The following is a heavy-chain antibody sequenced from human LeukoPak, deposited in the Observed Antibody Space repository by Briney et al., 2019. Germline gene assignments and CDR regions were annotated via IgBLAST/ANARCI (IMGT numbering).Heavy chain of an antibody. CDR2: ISGSGGST. CDR1: GFTFSNYA. D-gene: IGHD6-6*01. V-gene: IGHV3-23*01. J-gene: IGHJ4*02. Sequence: GGSLRLSCAASGFTFSNYALSWVRQAPGKGLEWVSDISGSGGSTYYADSVKGRFTISRENAKNSLYLQMNTLRAEDTAVYYCARDLGAYSSSSVDSWGQGTLVTVSS. CDR3: ARDLGAYSSSSVDS.